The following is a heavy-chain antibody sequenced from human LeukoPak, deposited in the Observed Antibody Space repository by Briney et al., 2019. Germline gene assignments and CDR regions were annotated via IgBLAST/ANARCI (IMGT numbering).Heavy chain of an antibody. CDR3: ASSRRYYDILTGQSDDAFDI. CDR2: INHSGST. V-gene: IGHV4-34*01. Sequence: SETLSLTCAVYGGSFSGYYWSWIRQPPGKGLEWIGEINHSGSTNYNPSLKSRVTISVDTSKNQFSLKLSSVTAADTALYYCASSRRYYDILTGQSDDAFDIWGQGTVVTISS. D-gene: IGHD3-9*01. J-gene: IGHJ3*02. CDR1: GGSFSGYY.